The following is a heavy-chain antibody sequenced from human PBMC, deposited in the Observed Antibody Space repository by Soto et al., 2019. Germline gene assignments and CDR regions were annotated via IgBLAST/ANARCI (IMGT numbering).Heavy chain of an antibody. V-gene: IGHV3-23*01. CDR1: GFTYSSYA. CDR2: ISASAATT. Sequence: EVHLLESGGGLVQPGGSLRLSCAPSGFTYSSYAMSWVRQAPGKGLEWVSAISASAATTYYADSVKGRFTISRDNSKNTLYVQMNSLRVEDMAIYYCAKLGAYSTSAIDSWGQGALVTVSS. J-gene: IGHJ4*02. D-gene: IGHD5-18*01. CDR3: AKLGAYSTSAIDS.